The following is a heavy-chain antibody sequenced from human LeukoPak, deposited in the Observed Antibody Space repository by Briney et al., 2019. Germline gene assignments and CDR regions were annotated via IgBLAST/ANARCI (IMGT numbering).Heavy chain of an antibody. D-gene: IGHD3-22*01. CDR1: GFTFGDYA. CDR3: TRPLNYYDSSGYYYGGFDY. V-gene: IGHV3-49*03. J-gene: IGHJ4*02. Sequence: PGGSLRPSCTASGFTFGDYAMSWFRQAPGKGLEWVGFIRSKAYGGTTEYAASVKGRFTISRDDSKSIAYLQMNSLKTEDTAVYYCTRPLNYYDSSGYYYGGFDYWGQGTLVTVSS. CDR2: IRSKAYGGTT.